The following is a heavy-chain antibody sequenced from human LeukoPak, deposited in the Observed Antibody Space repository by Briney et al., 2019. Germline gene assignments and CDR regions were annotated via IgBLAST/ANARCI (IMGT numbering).Heavy chain of an antibody. V-gene: IGHV1-2*04. Sequence: GASVKVSCKASGYTFTGYYMHWVRQAPGQGLEWMGWINPNSGGTNYAQKFQGWVTMTRDTSISTAYMELSRLRSDDTAVYYCARGANDYGDYCFDYWGRGTLVTVSS. CDR2: INPNSGGT. J-gene: IGHJ4*02. D-gene: IGHD4-17*01. CDR1: GYTFTGYY. CDR3: ARGANDYGDYCFDY.